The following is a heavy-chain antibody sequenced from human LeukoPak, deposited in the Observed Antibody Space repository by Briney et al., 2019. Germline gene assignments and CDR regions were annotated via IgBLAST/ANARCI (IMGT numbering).Heavy chain of an antibody. D-gene: IGHD1-1*01. Sequence: GASVKVSCKASGYTFTGYYMHWVRQAPGQGLEWMGWINPNSGGTNYAQKFQGRVTMTRDTSISTAYMELRSLRSDDTAVYYCARDWNANWFDPWGQGTLVTVSS. CDR2: INPNSGGT. V-gene: IGHV1-2*02. CDR3: ARDWNANWFDP. J-gene: IGHJ5*02. CDR1: GYTFTGYY.